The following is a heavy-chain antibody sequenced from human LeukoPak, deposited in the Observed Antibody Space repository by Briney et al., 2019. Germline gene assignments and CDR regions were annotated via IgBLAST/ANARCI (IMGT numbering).Heavy chain of an antibody. CDR1: GFTFSSYA. D-gene: IGHD3-3*01. CDR2: VSGGGGNT. V-gene: IGHV3-23*01. Sequence: GGSLRLSCTASGFTFSSYAMTWVRQAPGKGLEWVSSVSGGGGNTYSADSVKGRFTISRDNSKNTLYLQMNSLRAEDTAVYYCARSKIRFLEWLRGFDFDYWGQGTLVTVSS. CDR3: ARSKIRFLEWLRGFDFDY. J-gene: IGHJ4*02.